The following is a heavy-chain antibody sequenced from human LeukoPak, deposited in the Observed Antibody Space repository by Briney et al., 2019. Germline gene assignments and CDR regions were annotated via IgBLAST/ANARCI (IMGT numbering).Heavy chain of an antibody. D-gene: IGHD2-2*01. CDR1: GGSISSGSYY. CDR3: ARAPRYCSSTSCYYFDY. J-gene: IGHJ4*02. V-gene: IGHV4-61*02. CDR2: IYTSGST. Sequence: PSETLSLTCTVSGGSISSGSYYWSWIRQPAGKGLEWIGRIYTSGSTNYNPSLKSRVTISVDTSKNQFSLKLSSVTAADTAVYYCARAPRYCSSTSCYYFDYWGQGTLVTVSS.